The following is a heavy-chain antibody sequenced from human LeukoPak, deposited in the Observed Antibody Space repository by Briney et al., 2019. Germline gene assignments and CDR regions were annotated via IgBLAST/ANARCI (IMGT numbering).Heavy chain of an antibody. CDR1: GYTFTSYG. Sequence: ASVKVSCKASGYTFTSYGISWVRQAPGQGLEWMGWISGYNGNPKYAQKLQGRVTMTTDTPTSTAYMELRTLRSDDTAVYYCARDGLKGMDVWGQGTTVTVSS. CDR2: ISGYNGNP. D-gene: IGHD3-10*01. CDR3: ARDGLKGMDV. J-gene: IGHJ6*02. V-gene: IGHV1-18*01.